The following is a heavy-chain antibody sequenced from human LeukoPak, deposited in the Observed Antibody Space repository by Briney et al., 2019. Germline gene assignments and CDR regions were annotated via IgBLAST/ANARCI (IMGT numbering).Heavy chain of an antibody. CDR1: GFTFSSYS. CDR3: ARAAVTSSYYYYYYMDV. Sequence: GGSPRLSCAASGFTFSSYSMNWVRQAPGKGLEWVSYISSSSSTIYYADSVRGRFTISRDNAKNSLFLQMNSLRAEDTAVYYCARAAVTSSYYYYYYMDVWGKGSTVTVSS. V-gene: IGHV3-48*01. D-gene: IGHD2-21*02. CDR2: ISSSSSTI. J-gene: IGHJ6*03.